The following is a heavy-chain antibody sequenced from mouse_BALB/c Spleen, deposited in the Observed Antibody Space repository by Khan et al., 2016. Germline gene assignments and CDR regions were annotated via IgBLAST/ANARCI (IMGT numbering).Heavy chain of an antibody. J-gene: IGHJ4*01. CDR1: GYTFTRFW. D-gene: IGHD2-10*02. Sequence: QVRLQQYGAELAKPGASVKMSCKASGYTFTRFWMHWVKQRPGQGLEWIGYINPGSNYTDYNQNFKDKATLTADKSSSTAYMLLSSLTSEDSAVYFCARWGYGNYLYQAMDYWGQGISVTVSS. CDR3: ARWGYGNYLYQAMDY. CDR2: INPGSNYT. V-gene: IGHV1-7*01.